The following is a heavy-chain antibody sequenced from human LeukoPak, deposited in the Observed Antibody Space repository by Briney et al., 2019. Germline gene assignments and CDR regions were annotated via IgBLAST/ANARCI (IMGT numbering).Heavy chain of an antibody. CDR1: GFTFSSYA. D-gene: IGHD3-3*01. V-gene: IGHV3-23*01. CDR3: ATGFLEWLLFPSQIDY. J-gene: IGHJ4*02. CDR2: ISGSGGST. Sequence: GGSLRLSCAASGFTFSSYAMSWVRQAPGKGLEWVSAISGSGGSTYYADSVKGRFTISRDNSKNTLYLQMNSLRAEDTAVYYCATGFLEWLLFPSQIDYWGQGTLVTVSS.